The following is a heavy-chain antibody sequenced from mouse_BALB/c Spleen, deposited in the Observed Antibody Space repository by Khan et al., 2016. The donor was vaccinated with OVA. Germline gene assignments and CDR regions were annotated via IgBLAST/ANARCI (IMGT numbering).Heavy chain of an antibody. Sequence: QIQLVQSGPELKKPGETVKISCKASAYTFTNYGMNWVKQAPGKGLKWMGWINTYTGEPTYTDDFKGRFAFSLETSASTAYLQINNLKNEDMATYVCARGAGDWYFDVWGAGTTVTVSS. J-gene: IGHJ1*01. CDR2: INTYTGEP. V-gene: IGHV9-1*02. CDR3: ARGAGDWYFDV. CDR1: AYTFTNYG.